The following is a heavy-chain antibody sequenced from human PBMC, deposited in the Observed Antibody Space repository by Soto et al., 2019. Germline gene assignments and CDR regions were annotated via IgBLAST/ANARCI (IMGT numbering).Heavy chain of an antibody. V-gene: IGHV3-23*01. Sequence: GGSLRLSCAASGFTFSSYAMNWVRQAPGKGLGWVSVISGSGGSTYYADAVKGRFTISRDNSKNTLYLQMNSLRAEDTAVYYCAKRTVGWYFDLWGRGTLVTVSS. CDR3: AKRTVGWYFDL. CDR2: ISGSGGST. D-gene: IGHD4-17*01. J-gene: IGHJ2*01. CDR1: GFTFSSYA.